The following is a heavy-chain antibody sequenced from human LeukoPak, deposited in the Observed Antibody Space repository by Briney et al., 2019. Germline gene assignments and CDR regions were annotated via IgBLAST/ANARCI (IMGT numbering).Heavy chain of an antibody. D-gene: IGHD3-22*01. CDR2: IIPILGIA. CDR3: ARDGGPYYYDSSGYYGY. V-gene: IGHV1-69*04. Sequence: GGSLRLSCAASGFTFSSYAISWVRQAPGQGLEWMGRIIPILGIANYAQKFQGRVTITADKSTSTAYMELSSLRSEDTAVYYCARDGGPYYYDSSGYYGYWGQGTLVTVSS. J-gene: IGHJ4*02. CDR1: GFTFSSYA.